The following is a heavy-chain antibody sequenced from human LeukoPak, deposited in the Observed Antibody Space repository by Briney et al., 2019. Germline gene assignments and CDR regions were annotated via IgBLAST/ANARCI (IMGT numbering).Heavy chain of an antibody. CDR1: GYTFSIYA. V-gene: IGHV3-53*01. D-gene: IGHD6-19*01. CDR3: ASNSGWYGSYDAFDI. Sequence: GGSLRLSCAASGYTFSIYAMSWVRQAPGKGLEWVSVIYSGGSTYYADSVKGRFTISRDNSKNTLYLQMNSLRAEDTAVYYCASNSGWYGSYDAFDIWGQGTMVTVSS. J-gene: IGHJ3*02. CDR2: IYSGGST.